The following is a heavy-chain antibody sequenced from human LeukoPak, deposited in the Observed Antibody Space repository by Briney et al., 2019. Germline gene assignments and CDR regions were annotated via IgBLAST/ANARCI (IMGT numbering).Heavy chain of an antibody. J-gene: IGHJ3*02. Sequence: ASVKVSCKASGYTFTSYGISWVRQAPGQGLEWMGWISAYNGNTNYAQKLQGRVTMTTHTSTSTAYMELRSLRSDDTAVYYCAREKWELLSTDDAFDIWGQGTMVTVSS. CDR2: ISAYNGNT. D-gene: IGHD1-26*01. V-gene: IGHV1-18*01. CDR1: GYTFTSYG. CDR3: AREKWELLSTDDAFDI.